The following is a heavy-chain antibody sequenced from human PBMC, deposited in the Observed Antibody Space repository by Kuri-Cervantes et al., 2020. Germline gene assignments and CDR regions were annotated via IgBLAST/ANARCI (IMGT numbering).Heavy chain of an antibody. J-gene: IGHJ6*03. V-gene: IGHV1-18*01. CDR2: ISAYNGNT. CDR1: GYTFTSYG. CDR3: ARDASSSWSIYYYYYMDV. D-gene: IGHD6-13*01. Sequence: ASVKVSCKASGYTFTSYGISWVRQAPGQGLEWMGWISAYNGNTNYAQKLQGRVTMTTDTSTSTAYMELRSLRSDDTAVYYCARDASSSWSIYYYYYMDVWGKGTTVTVSS.